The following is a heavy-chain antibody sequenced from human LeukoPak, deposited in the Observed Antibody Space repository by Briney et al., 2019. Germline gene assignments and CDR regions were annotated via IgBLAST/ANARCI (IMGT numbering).Heavy chain of an antibody. D-gene: IGHD2-21*02. J-gene: IGHJ4*02. CDR2: INPDTGDK. Sequence: ASVTVSFKASGYTFTNYHINWVRQASGQGLAWMTWINPDTGDKGYARKFQDRVTITTDTSINTAYMELSSLSSEDTAVYFCARTTSMTASGYDYWGQGTLVTVSS. V-gene: IGHV1-8*03. CDR3: ARTTSMTASGYDY. CDR1: GYTFTNYH.